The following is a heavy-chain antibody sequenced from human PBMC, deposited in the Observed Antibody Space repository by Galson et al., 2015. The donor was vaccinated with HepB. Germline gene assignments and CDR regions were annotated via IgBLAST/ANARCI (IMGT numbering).Heavy chain of an antibody. D-gene: IGHD1-20*01. CDR1: GFTFGGFW. J-gene: IGHJ3*01. V-gene: IGHV3-7*03. CDR2: IKQDGNEK. CDR3: ARESYNRDDVEAFDV. Sequence: SLRLSCAASGFTFGGFWMSWVRQAPGKGLEWVANIKQDGNEKYYVDSVKGRFTISRDNAKNSLSLQMSSLRAEDTAVYYCARESYNRDDVEAFDVWGQGTMVTVSS.